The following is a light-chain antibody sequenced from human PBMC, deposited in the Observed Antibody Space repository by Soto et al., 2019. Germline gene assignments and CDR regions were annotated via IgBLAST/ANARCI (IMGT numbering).Light chain of an antibody. J-gene: IGLJ2*01. CDR3: SSYTSTGTLL. Sequence: QLVLAQPASVSGSPGQSITISCTGTSSDIGDYNYVSWYQQNPGKAPKLLIYEVSDRPSGVSDRFSGSKSANTASLTISGLQTEDEADYFCSSYTSTGTLLFGGGTKLTVL. CDR1: SSDIGDYNY. V-gene: IGLV2-14*01. CDR2: EVS.